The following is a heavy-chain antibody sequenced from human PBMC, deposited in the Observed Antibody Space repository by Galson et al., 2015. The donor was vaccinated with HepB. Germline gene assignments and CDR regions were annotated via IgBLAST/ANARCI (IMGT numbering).Heavy chain of an antibody. CDR3: TRGGYSYLTSFNY. CDR2: TYYRSKWYN. D-gene: IGHD5-18*01. J-gene: IGHJ4*01. CDR1: GDSVSSNSAS. Sequence: CAISGDSVSSNSASWNWIRQSPSRGLEWLGRTYYRSKWYNDYALSVKSRITINPDTSKNQFSLQLSSVTPEDTAVYSCTRGGYSYLTSFNYWGHGTLVTVSS. V-gene: IGHV6-1*01.